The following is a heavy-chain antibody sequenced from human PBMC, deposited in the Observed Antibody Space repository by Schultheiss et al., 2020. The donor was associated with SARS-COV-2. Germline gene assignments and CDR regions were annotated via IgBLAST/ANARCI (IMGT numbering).Heavy chain of an antibody. CDR2: IYYSGST. D-gene: IGHD2-2*02. V-gene: IGHV4-39*07. CDR1: GGSISSSSYY. Sequence: SETLSLTCTVSGGSISSSSYYWGWIRQPPGKGLEWIGSIYYSGSTNYNPSLKSRVTISVDTSKNQFSLKLSSVTAADTAVYYCARVRRRQYQLLYRGHFDYWGQGTLVTVSS. J-gene: IGHJ4*02. CDR3: ARVRRRQYQLLYRGHFDY.